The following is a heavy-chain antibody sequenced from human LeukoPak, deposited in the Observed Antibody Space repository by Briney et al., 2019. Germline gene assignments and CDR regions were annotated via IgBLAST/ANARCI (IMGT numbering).Heavy chain of an antibody. CDR1: GGSFSGYY. J-gene: IGHJ3*02. D-gene: IGHD3-10*01. Sequence: SETLSLTCAVYGGSFSGYYWSWIRQPPGKGLEWIGEINHSGSTNYNPSLKSRVTISVDTSKNQFSLKLSSVTAADTAVYYCARDRFAAGAAFDIWGQGTMVTVSS. CDR2: INHSGST. CDR3: ARDRFAAGAAFDI. V-gene: IGHV4-34*01.